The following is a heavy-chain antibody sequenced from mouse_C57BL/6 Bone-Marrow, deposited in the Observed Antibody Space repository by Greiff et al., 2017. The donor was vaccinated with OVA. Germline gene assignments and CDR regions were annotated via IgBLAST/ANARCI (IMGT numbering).Heavy chain of an antibody. CDR2: IWSGGST. J-gene: IGHJ4*01. Sequence: VKLVESGPGLVQPSQSLSITCTVSGFSLTSYGVHWVRQSPGKGLEWLGVIWSGGSTDYNAAFISRLSISKDNSKSQVFFKMNSLQADDTAIYYCAGLYYYGKDYAMDYWGQGTSVTVSS. CDR1: GFSLTSYG. D-gene: IGHD1-1*01. V-gene: IGHV2-2*01. CDR3: AGLYYYGKDYAMDY.